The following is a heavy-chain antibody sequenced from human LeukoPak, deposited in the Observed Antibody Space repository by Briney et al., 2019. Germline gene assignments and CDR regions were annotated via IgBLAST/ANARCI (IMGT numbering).Heavy chain of an antibody. CDR3: ASSHYDFWSGYYNDY. CDR2: INHSGST. CDR1: GGSFSGYY. Sequence: SETLSLTCAVYGGSFSGYYWSWIRQPPGKGLEWIGEINHSGSTNYNPSLKSRVTISVDTSKNQFSLKLSSVTAADTAVYYCASSHYDFWSGYYNDYWGQGTLVTVSS. J-gene: IGHJ4*02. V-gene: IGHV4-34*01. D-gene: IGHD3-3*01.